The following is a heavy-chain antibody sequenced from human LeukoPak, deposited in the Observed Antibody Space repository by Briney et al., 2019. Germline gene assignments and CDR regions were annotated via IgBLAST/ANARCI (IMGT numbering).Heavy chain of an antibody. V-gene: IGHV1-69*05. J-gene: IGHJ5*02. Sequence: ASVKVSCKASGGTFSSCAISWVRQAPGQGLEWMGRIIPIFGTANYAQKFRGRVTITTDESTSTAYMELSSLRSEDTAVYYCASAPLSCCSGGSCYSCWFDPWGQGTLVTVSS. CDR3: ASAPLSCCSGGSCYSCWFDP. D-gene: IGHD2-15*01. CDR1: GGTFSSCA. CDR2: IIPIFGTA.